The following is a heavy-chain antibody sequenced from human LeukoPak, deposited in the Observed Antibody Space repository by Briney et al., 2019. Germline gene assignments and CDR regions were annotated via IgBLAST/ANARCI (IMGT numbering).Heavy chain of an antibody. CDR3: AKDLNYYDSSGHQMRYFDL. CDR1: GFTFSSYG. V-gene: IGHV3-30*18. J-gene: IGHJ2*01. Sequence: GGSLRLSCAASGFTFSSYGMHWVRQAPGKGLEWVAFVSYDRSKIFYSDSVKGRFTISRDNSKNTVYLQMNSLRAEDTAVYYCAKDLNYYDSSGHQMRYFDLWGRGTLVTVSS. D-gene: IGHD3-22*01. CDR2: VSYDRSKI.